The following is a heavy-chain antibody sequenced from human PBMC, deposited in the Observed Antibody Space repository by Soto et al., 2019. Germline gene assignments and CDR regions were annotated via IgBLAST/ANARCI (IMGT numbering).Heavy chain of an antibody. CDR2: IYYSGST. CDR3: ARFLGEITIFGVVTLPRWFDP. D-gene: IGHD3-3*01. J-gene: IGHJ5*02. CDR1: GGSISSYE. V-gene: IGHV4-59*08. Sequence: SETLSLTCTVSGGSISSYEGSWIWQHPGKGLEWIGYIYYSGSTNYNPSLKSRVTISVDTSKNQFSLKLSSVTAADTAVYYCARFLGEITIFGVVTLPRWFDPWGQGTLVTVSS.